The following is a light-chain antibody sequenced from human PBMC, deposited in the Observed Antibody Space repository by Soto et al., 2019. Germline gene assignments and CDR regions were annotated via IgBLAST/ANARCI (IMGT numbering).Light chain of an antibody. Sequence: NFMLTQPHSVSESPGKTVTVSCTRSSGSIASNYVRWYQQRPGSAPTTVIYEDNQRPSGVPDRFSGSIDSSSNSASLTISGLKTEDEADHYCQSYDSSNLVFGTGTKVTVL. CDR2: EDN. CDR1: SGSIASNY. J-gene: IGLJ1*01. CDR3: QSYDSSNLV. V-gene: IGLV6-57*04.